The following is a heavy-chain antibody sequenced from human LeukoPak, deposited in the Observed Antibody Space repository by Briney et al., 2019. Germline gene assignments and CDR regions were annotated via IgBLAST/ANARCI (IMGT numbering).Heavy chain of an antibody. Sequence: GGSLRLSCAASGFSFNIYAMSWVRQTPGKRLEWVAAISGSDPGTYHAESVKGRFTISRDNAKNSLYLQMNSLRVEDTAVYYCAGDPSLVAPPNWGQGTLVTVSS. J-gene: IGHJ4*02. CDR2: ISGSDPGT. V-gene: IGHV3-23*01. CDR3: AGDPSLVAPPN. CDR1: GFSFNIYA. D-gene: IGHD2-8*02.